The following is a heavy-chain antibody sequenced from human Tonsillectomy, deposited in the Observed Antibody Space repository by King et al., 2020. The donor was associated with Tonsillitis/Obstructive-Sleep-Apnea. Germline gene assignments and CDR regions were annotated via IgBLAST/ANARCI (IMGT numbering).Heavy chain of an antibody. CDR3: ARKVANGPIDY. D-gene: IGHD4/OR15-4a*01. V-gene: IGHV4-59*02. J-gene: IGHJ4*02. CDR2: VHYTGST. Sequence: MQLQESGPRLVKPSETLSLTCTVSGGSVNNYYWSWIRQPPGKELEWVEYVHYTGSTFYNPSLESRVTMSIDTSKNQFSLRLIYVTAADTAVYYCARKVANGPIDYWGQGILVTVSS. CDR1: GGSVNNYY.